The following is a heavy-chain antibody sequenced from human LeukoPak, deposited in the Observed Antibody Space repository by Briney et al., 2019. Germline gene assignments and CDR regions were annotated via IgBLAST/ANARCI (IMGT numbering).Heavy chain of an antibody. V-gene: IGHV3-23*01. CDR2: ISGSGGGT. Sequence: GGSLRLSCEASGVTFSSYVMSWVRQAPGKGPEWVSGISGSGGGTYYADSVTGRFAISRDNSKNTLYLQMNSLRAEDTAVYYCVREGPRGLAFDIWGQGTKVTVSS. CDR1: GVTFSSYV. J-gene: IGHJ3*02. CDR3: VREGPRGLAFDI.